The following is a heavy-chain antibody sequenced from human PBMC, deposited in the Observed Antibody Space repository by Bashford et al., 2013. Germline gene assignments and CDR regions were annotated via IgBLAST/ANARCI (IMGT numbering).Heavy chain of an antibody. D-gene: IGHD3-3*01. Sequence: VRQAPGKGLEWVSTFSGSGDSTCYADSVKGRFTISRDNSKNTLYLQMNSLRAEDTAVYYCATENFWDGSPLDDFGMGVWGQRDHGHRLL. J-gene: IGHJ6*04. V-gene: IGHV3-23*01. CDR2: FSGSGDST. CDR3: ATENFWDGSPLDDFGMGV.